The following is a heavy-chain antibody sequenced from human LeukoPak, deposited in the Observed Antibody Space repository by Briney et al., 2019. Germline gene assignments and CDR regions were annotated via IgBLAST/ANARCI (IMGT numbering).Heavy chain of an antibody. V-gene: IGHV3-9*01. CDR3: AKYHSGYDRYFDY. CDR2: ISWNSGSI. J-gene: IGHJ4*02. CDR1: GFTFDDYA. D-gene: IGHD5-12*01. Sequence: GGSLRLSCAASGFTFDDYAMHWVRQAPGKGLEWVSGISWNSGSIGYADSAKGRFTISRDNAKNSLYLQMNSLRAEDTALYYCAKYHSGYDRYFDYWGQGTLVTVSS.